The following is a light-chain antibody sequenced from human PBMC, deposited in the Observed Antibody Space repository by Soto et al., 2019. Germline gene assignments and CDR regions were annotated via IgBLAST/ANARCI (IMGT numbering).Light chain of an antibody. CDR1: QSVSTK. CDR3: HQYHNWPPIT. V-gene: IGKV3-15*01. J-gene: IGKJ5*01. Sequence: EILMTQSPATLSVSPGETATLSCRASQSVSTKLAWYQQKPGQAPRLLINDASTRATGVPARFSGWGSGTEFTLTISSLQSEDFAVYYRHQYHNWPPITFGQWTRLEIK. CDR2: DAS.